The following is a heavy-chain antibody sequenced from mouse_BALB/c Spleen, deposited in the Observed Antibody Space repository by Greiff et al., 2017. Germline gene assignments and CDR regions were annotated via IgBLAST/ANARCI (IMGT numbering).Heavy chain of an antibody. V-gene: IGHV1-4*01. Sequence: VQLQQSGAELARPGASVKLSCKASGYTFTSYTMHWVKQRPGQGLEWIGYINPSSGYTNYNQKFKDKATLTADKSSSTAYLQLSSLTSEDSAIYYGARRAVYYDYDWFAYWGQGTLVTVSA. D-gene: IGHD2-4*01. CDR3: ARRAVYYDYDWFAY. CDR2: INPSSGYT. J-gene: IGHJ3*01. CDR1: GYTFTSYT.